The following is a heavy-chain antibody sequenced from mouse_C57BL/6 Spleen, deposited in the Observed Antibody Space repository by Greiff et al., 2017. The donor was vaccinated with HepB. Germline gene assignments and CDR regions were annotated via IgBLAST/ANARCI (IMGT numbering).Heavy chain of an antibody. D-gene: IGHD2-12*01. CDR1: GYAFSSYW. Sequence: QVQLQQSGAELVKPGASVKISCKASGYAFSSYWMNWVKQRPGKGLEWIGQIYPGDGDTNYNGKFKGKATLTADKSSSTAYMQLSSLTSEDSAVYFCARPGYYSLYFDYWGQGTTLTVSS. V-gene: IGHV1-80*01. CDR3: ARPGYYSLYFDY. CDR2: IYPGDGDT. J-gene: IGHJ2*01.